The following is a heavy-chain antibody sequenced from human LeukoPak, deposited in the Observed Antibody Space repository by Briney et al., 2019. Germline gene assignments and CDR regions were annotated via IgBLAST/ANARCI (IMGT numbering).Heavy chain of an antibody. J-gene: IGHJ4*02. Sequence: ASVKVSCKASGYTFTGYYMHWVRQAPGQGLEWMGWINPNSGGTNYAQKFQGRVTMTRDTSISTAYMELSRLRSDDTAVYYCARVVPAAPEVFDYWGQGTLVTVSS. CDR2: INPNSGGT. CDR1: GYTFTGYY. CDR3: ARVVPAAPEVFDY. V-gene: IGHV1-2*02. D-gene: IGHD2-2*01.